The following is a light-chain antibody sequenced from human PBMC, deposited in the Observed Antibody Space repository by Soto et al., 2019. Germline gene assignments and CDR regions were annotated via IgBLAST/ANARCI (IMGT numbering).Light chain of an antibody. Sequence: QSALTQPASVSGSPGQSITISCTGTSSDIGAYIYVSWYQQHPGKAPKLLIYSSNQRPSGVPYRISGSKSGASASLAITGLQSDDEADYYFGTWDDSLKSYMFGGGTKLTVL. CDR3: GTWDDSLKSYM. CDR2: SSN. CDR1: SSDIGAYIY. J-gene: IGLJ3*02. V-gene: IGLV2-14*03.